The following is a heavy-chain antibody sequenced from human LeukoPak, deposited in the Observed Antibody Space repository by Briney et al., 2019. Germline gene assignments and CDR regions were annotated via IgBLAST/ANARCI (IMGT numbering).Heavy chain of an antibody. CDR3: ARGMIWFGELHYFDY. Sequence: PSETLSLTCTVSGGSISSYSWSWIRQPAGKGLECIGRIYTSGGTNYNPSLKSRVTMSVDTSKNQFSLKLSSVTAADTAVYYCARGMIWFGELHYFDYWGQGPLVTVSS. V-gene: IGHV4-4*07. J-gene: IGHJ4*02. CDR1: GGSISSYS. D-gene: IGHD3-10*01. CDR2: IYTSGGT.